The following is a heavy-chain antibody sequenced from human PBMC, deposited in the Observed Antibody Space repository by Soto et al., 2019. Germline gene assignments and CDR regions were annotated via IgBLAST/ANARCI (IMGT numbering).Heavy chain of an antibody. CDR2: IYHSGST. Sequence: PSETLSLTCAVSGGSISIGGYSWSCIRQPPGKGLEWIGYIYHSGSTYYNPSLKSRVTISVDRSKNQFSLKLSSVTAADTAVYYCARFTSGWYYFDYWGQGTLVTVSS. J-gene: IGHJ4*02. CDR1: GGSISIGGYS. D-gene: IGHD6-19*01. V-gene: IGHV4-30-2*01. CDR3: ARFTSGWYYFDY.